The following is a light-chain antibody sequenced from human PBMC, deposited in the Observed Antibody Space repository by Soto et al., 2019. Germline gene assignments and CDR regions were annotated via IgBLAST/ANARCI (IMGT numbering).Light chain of an antibody. CDR1: ISNVGGYNY. V-gene: IGLV2-14*03. Sequence: QSALTQPASVSGSPGQSITISCTGTISNVGGYNYVSWYQHHPGKAPKLMIFDVSYRPSGVSNRFSGSKSGTTASLTISGLQAEDEADYYCSSYTRTSTLVVFGGGTKLTVL. J-gene: IGLJ2*01. CDR3: SSYTRTSTLVV. CDR2: DVS.